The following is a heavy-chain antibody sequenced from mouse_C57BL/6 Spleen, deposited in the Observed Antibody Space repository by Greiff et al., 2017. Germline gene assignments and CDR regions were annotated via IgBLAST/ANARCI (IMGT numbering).Heavy chain of an antibody. CDR2: IYPRSGNT. D-gene: IGHD2-4*01. CDR3: AADYEVFAY. Sequence: QVQLQQSGAELARPGASVKLSCKASGYTFTSYGISWVKQRTGQGLEWIGEIYPRSGNTYYNEKFKGKATLTADKSSSTAYMELRSLTSEDSAVYFCAADYEVFAYWGQGTLVTVSA. CDR1: GYTFTSYG. J-gene: IGHJ3*01. V-gene: IGHV1-81*01.